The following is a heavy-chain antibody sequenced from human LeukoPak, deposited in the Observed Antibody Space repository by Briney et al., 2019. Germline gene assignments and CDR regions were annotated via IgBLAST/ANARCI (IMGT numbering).Heavy chain of an antibody. D-gene: IGHD2-21*01. V-gene: IGHV1-69*05. CDR3: ARDYYGGAFDY. CDR1: GGTFSSYA. CDR2: IIPIFNTA. Sequence: SVKVSCKASGGTFSSYAINWVRQAPGQGLEWMGRIIPIFNTAHYAQRFQGRVTVTTDESSTAVYMTLSSLTSDDTAVYYCARDYYGGAFDYWGQGTLVTVSS. J-gene: IGHJ4*02.